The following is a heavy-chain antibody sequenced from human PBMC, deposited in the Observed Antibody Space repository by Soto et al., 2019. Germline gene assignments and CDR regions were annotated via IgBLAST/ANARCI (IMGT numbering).Heavy chain of an antibody. CDR2: IGGSGGST. J-gene: IGHJ6*02. CDR1: GFTFSSYA. V-gene: IGHV3-23*01. CDR3: AKDPYYYDTSEMDV. Sequence: PGGSLRLSCAASGFTFSSYAMSWVRQAPGEGLEWVSAIGGSGGSTYYADSVKGRFTISRDNSKNTLFLQMNSLRAEDTAVYYCAKDPYYYDTSEMDVWGQGTTVTVSS. D-gene: IGHD3-22*01.